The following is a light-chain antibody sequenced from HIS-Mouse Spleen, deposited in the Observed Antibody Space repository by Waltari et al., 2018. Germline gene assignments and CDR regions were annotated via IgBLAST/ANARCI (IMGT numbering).Light chain of an antibody. J-gene: IGLJ3*02. CDR3: CSYAGSSTFGV. V-gene: IGLV2-23*03. CDR2: EGS. CDR1: SSDVGSYNL. Sequence: QSALTQPASVSGSPGHSIPIPCTGTSSDVGSYNLLSWYQQHPGKAPKLMIYEGSKRPSGVSNRFSGSKSGNTASLTISGLQAEDEADYYCCSYAGSSTFGVFGGGTKLTVL.